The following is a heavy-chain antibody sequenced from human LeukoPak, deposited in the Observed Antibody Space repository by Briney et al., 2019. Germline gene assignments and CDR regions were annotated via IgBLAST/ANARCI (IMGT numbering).Heavy chain of an antibody. CDR3: ARVGYYYDASGIYYFDY. CDR2: IYYSGGT. Sequence: SETLSLTCTVSGGSISSYYWTWIRQPPGKGLEWIGYIYYSGGTNYNPSLKSRVTISVDTSQNQFSLQLSSVTAADTAVYYCARVGYYYDASGIYYFDYWGQGTLVTVSS. CDR1: GGSISSYY. D-gene: IGHD3-22*01. V-gene: IGHV4-59*01. J-gene: IGHJ4*02.